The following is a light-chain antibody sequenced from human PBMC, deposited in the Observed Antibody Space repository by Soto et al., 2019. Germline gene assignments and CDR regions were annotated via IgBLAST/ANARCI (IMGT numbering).Light chain of an antibody. Sequence: QSALTQPASVSGSPGQSNTISCTGTSSDVGGYDYVSWYQQHPDKAPKLIVYEVTHRPSGVSNRFSGSKSGNTASLTISGLQAEDEADYYCSSLTSGSTRVFGTGTKVTVL. CDR2: EVT. CDR1: SSDVGGYDY. J-gene: IGLJ1*01. CDR3: SSLTSGSTRV. V-gene: IGLV2-14*01.